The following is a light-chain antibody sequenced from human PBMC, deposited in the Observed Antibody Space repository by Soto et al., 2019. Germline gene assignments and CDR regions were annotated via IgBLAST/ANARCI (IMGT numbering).Light chain of an antibody. CDR1: SSNIGAGYD. J-gene: IGLJ2*01. CDR3: QSYDSSLSGVV. V-gene: IGLV1-40*01. Sequence: QLVLTQPPSVSGAPGQRVTISCTGSSSNIGAGYDVHWYLQLPGTAPKLLIYGNINRPSGVPDRFSGSKSGTSAPLAITGLQAEDEADYYCQSYDSSLSGVVFGGGTKLTVL. CDR2: GNI.